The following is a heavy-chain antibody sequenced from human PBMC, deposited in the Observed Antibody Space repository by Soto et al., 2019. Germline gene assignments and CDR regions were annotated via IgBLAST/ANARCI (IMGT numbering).Heavy chain of an antibody. V-gene: IGHV3-33*01. CDR2: IWYDGSNK. D-gene: IGHD6-19*01. CDR1: GFTFSGHA. J-gene: IGHJ6*02. Sequence: QVQVVESGGGVVQPGRSLRLSCTASGFTFSGHAMHWVRQPPGKGLEWVAQIWYDGSNKYYADSVKGRFTIARDNSQNTPYVQTASLRVEDTAVYYCARDGQSLAPYALDVWGQGTSVTVSS. CDR3: ARDGQSLAPYALDV.